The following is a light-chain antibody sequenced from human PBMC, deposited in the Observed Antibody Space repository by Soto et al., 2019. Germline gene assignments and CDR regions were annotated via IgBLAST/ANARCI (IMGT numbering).Light chain of an antibody. CDR2: GTS. Sequence: ENVLTQSPGTLSLSPGERATLSCRASQSVDSSYLAWYQQKPGQAPRLLIYGTSSRATGIPDRFSGSGSGTDFTLTINRLEPVDFAVYYCQHHGSSIYTFGQGTKLEIK. V-gene: IGKV3-20*01. CDR3: QHHGSSIYT. CDR1: QSVDSSY. J-gene: IGKJ2*01.